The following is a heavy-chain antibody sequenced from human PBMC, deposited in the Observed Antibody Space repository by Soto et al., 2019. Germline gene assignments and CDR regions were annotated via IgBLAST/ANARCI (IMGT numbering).Heavy chain of an antibody. Sequence: PSETLSLTCAVSGGSISSGGYSCNWIRQPPGKGLEWIGYIYHSGSTYYNPSLKSRVTISVDRSKNQFSLKLSSVTAADTAVYYCARGVTTVNTFDYWGQGTLVTVSS. D-gene: IGHD4-17*01. V-gene: IGHV4-30-2*01. J-gene: IGHJ4*02. CDR3: ARGVTTVNTFDY. CDR1: GGSISSGGYS. CDR2: IYHSGST.